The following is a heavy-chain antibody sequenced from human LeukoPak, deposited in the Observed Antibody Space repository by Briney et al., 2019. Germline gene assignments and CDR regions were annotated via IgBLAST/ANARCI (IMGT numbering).Heavy chain of an antibody. D-gene: IGHD6-13*01. CDR2: IKQDGSDK. J-gene: IGHJ4*02. CDR1: GFTFRNNW. V-gene: IGHV3-7*04. CDR3: VRGAYSSSWLNFDY. Sequence: SGGSLRLSCAASGFTFRNNWMSWVRQAPGKGLEWVANIKQDGSDKNYVDSVKGRFTISRDNAKNSLSLQMNSLRAEDTAVYYCVRGAYSSSWLNFDYWGQGTLVTVSS.